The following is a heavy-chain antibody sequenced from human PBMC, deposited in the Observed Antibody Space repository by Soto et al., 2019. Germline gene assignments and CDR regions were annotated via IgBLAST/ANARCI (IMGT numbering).Heavy chain of an antibody. CDR3: ARRYGSAFDI. Sequence: SETLSLTCIFAGCSISSYYWSWIRQPPGKGLEWIGYIYYSGSTNYNPSLKSRVTISVDTSKNQFSLKLSSVTAADTAVYYCARRYGSAFDIWGQGTMGTVSS. V-gene: IGHV4-59*01. CDR2: IYYSGST. J-gene: IGHJ3*02. CDR1: GCSISSYY. D-gene: IGHD3-10*01.